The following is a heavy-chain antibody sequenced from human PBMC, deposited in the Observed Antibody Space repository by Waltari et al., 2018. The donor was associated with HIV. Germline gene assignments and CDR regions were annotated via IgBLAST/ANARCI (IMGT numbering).Heavy chain of an antibody. J-gene: IGHJ5*02. CDR1: GGSIAGYF. D-gene: IGHD6-19*01. Sequence: VTPSEILSLTCNISGGSIAGYFWTWIRQPPGKRLEWIGYISHNGNKNYNPSLNGRVAFSLDTSTNILSLIIHSVTAADTAIYFCTRAPGRKAVGLSPWGRGTVVTVSS. CDR2: ISHNGNK. V-gene: IGHV4-59*12. CDR3: TRAPGRKAVGLSP.